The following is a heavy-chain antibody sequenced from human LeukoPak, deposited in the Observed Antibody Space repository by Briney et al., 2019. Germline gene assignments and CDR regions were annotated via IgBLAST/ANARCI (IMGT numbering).Heavy chain of an antibody. CDR3: ARDPPRATMVRGAGGDY. CDR1: GYTFTSYG. J-gene: IGHJ4*02. D-gene: IGHD3-10*01. Sequence: ASVKVSCKASGYTFTSYGINWVRQATGQGLEWMGWMNPNSGNTGYAQKFQGRVTMTRNTSISTAYMELSSLRSEDTAVYYCARDPPRATMVRGAGGDYWGQGTLVTVSS. V-gene: IGHV1-8*02. CDR2: MNPNSGNT.